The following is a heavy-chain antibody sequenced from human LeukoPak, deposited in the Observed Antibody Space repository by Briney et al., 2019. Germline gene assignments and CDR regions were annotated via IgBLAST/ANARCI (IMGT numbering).Heavy chain of an antibody. Sequence: GGSLRLSCAASRFTFSTYSMNWVRQAPGKGLEWVSSISSSSSYIYYADSVKGRFTISRDNAKNSLYLQMHSLRAEDTAVYYCARVLVGARGDYWGQGTLVTVSS. V-gene: IGHV3-21*01. CDR1: RFTFSTYS. J-gene: IGHJ4*02. D-gene: IGHD1-26*01. CDR2: ISSSSSYI. CDR3: ARVLVGARGDY.